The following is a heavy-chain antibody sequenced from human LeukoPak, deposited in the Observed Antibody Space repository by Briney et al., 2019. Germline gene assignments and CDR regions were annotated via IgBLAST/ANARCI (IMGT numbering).Heavy chain of an antibody. CDR2: MYYSGST. D-gene: IGHD3-3*01. Sequence: SETLSLTCTVSGGSISTYYWSWIRQPPGKGLEWIAYMYYSGSTNYNPSLKSRVTVSLDTSKNQFSLKLSSVTAAATAVYYCARVAPYYDFWSGYYHFDYWGQGTLVTVSS. CDR1: GGSISTYY. J-gene: IGHJ4*02. CDR3: ARVAPYYDFWSGYYHFDY. V-gene: IGHV4-59*01.